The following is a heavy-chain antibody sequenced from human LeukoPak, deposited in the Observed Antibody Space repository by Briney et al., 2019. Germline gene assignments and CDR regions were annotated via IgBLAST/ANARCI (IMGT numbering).Heavy chain of an antibody. Sequence: PGGSLRLSCAASGFTFSGSAMHWVRQASGKGLEWVGHIRSKANSYATAYAASVKGRFTISRDNSKNTLYLQMNSLRAEDTAVYYCARDTAMVRGVEGMDVWGQGTTVTVSS. V-gene: IGHV3-73*01. CDR3: ARDTAMVRGVEGMDV. CDR1: GFTFSGSA. D-gene: IGHD3-10*01. J-gene: IGHJ6*02. CDR2: IRSKANSYAT.